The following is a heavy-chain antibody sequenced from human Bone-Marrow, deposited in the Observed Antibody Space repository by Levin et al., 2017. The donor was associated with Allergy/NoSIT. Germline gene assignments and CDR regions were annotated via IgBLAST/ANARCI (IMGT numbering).Heavy chain of an antibody. CDR2: ISYDGSNQ. CDR1: GFTLSHHR. J-gene: IGHJ4*02. CDR3: ARDEWELLDY. V-gene: IGHV3-30*14. D-gene: IGHD1-26*01. Sequence: PGGSLRLSCAASGFTLSHHRIHWVRQAPGKGLEWVAVISYDGSNQYYGDSVKGRFTVSRDNSKDTGYLQMDSLRPEDTAVYYCARDEWELLDYWGQGTLVTVSS.